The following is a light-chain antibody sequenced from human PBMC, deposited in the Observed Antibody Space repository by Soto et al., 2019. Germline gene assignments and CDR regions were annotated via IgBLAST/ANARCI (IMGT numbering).Light chain of an antibody. Sequence: EIVMTQSPVTLSVSPGERATLSCRASESVGSNLAWYQQKPGQPPRLLIYGASNRATGIPARFSGSGSGTEFTLTISSLQSEDFAVYYCQQYNNWPPWTFGQGTKVDIK. V-gene: IGKV3-15*01. J-gene: IGKJ1*01. CDR1: ESVGSN. CDR2: GAS. CDR3: QQYNNWPPWT.